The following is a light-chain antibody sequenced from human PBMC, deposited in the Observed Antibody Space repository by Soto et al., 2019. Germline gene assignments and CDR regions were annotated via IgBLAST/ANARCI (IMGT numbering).Light chain of an antibody. CDR1: QGIGSST. J-gene: IGKJ5*01. V-gene: IGKV1-13*02. CDR3: QQFDTYPLT. CDR2: DVS. Sequence: AIQLTQSPSSLSASVGDRVTITCRASQGIGSSTFAWYQQKAGKAPTLLIYDVSNLQRGVPTRFSGSGSGTDFSLTISSLQPEDFVTHYCQQFDTYPLTFAQGTRPEIK.